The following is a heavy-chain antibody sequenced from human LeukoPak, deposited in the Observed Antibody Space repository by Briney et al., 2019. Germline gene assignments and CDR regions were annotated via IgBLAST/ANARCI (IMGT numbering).Heavy chain of an antibody. D-gene: IGHD6-6*01. CDR2: INPSGGST. Sequence: ASVKVSCKASGYTFTSYYMHWVRQGPGQGLEWMGIINPSGGSTSYAQKFQGRVTMTRDTSTNTVYMELSSLRSEDTAVFYCVKGASSIAALNPFWYFDLWGRGTLVTVSS. J-gene: IGHJ2*01. CDR3: VKGASSIAALNPFWYFDL. V-gene: IGHV1-46*01. CDR1: GYTFTSYY.